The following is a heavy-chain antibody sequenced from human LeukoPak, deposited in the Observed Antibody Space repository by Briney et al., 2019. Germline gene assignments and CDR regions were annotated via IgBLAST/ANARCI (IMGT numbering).Heavy chain of an antibody. V-gene: IGHV4-39*07. Sequence: PSETLSLTCTVSCGSISSRSYYWGWIRQPPGKGLEWIGSIYYSGSTYYNPSLKSRVTLSVDTSNNQFSLRLSSVTAADTAVYYCARVKDPGGYYYYYYMDVWGKGTTVTVSS. CDR1: CGSISSRSYY. CDR2: IYYSGST. J-gene: IGHJ6*03. D-gene: IGHD3-16*01. CDR3: ARVKDPGGYYYYYYMDV.